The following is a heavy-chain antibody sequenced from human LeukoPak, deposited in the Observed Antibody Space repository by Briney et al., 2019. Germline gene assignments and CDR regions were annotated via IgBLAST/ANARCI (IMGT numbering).Heavy chain of an antibody. CDR1: GFIFSNYY. D-gene: IGHD3-22*01. CDR3: AIYYDSSGSIDH. Sequence: GGSLRLSCAASGFIFSNYYMTWIRQTPGKGLEWLSYISDSGSTINYADSVKGRLTISRDNAKKSLFLQMDSLRAEDTAVYYCAIYYDSSGSIDHWGQGTLVTVSS. CDR2: ISDSGSTI. V-gene: IGHV3-11*01. J-gene: IGHJ4*02.